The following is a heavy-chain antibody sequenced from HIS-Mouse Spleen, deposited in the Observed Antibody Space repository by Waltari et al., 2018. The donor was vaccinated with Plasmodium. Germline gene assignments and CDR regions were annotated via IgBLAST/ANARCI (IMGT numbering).Heavy chain of an antibody. V-gene: IGHV3-7*01. J-gene: IGHJ2*01. CDR2: IKQDGSEK. CDR1: GFTFSSDW. D-gene: IGHD6-13*01. CDR3: ASSWYWYFDL. Sequence: EVQLVESGGGLVQLGGSLRLSCAASGFTFSSDWMRWVRQAPGKGLEWGANIKQDGSEKYYVDSVKGRFTISRDNAKNSLYLQMNSLRAEDTAVYYCASSWYWYFDLWGRGTLVTVSS.